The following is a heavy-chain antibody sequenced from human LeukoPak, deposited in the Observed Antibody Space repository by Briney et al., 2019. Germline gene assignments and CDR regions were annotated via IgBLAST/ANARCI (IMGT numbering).Heavy chain of an antibody. D-gene: IGHD3-22*01. CDR2: IRHDGSYQ. J-gene: IGHJ4*02. CDR1: GFTFSSYG. Sequence: PGGSLRLSCAAFGFTFSSYGMHWVRQTPGKGLEWVAFIRHDGSYQQYADSVKGRFTVSGDNSKDMAYLQMNSLRTEDTAVYYCAKNRDSSDYPRDFDYWGQGTLVTVSS. CDR3: AKNRDSSDYPRDFDY. V-gene: IGHV3-30*02.